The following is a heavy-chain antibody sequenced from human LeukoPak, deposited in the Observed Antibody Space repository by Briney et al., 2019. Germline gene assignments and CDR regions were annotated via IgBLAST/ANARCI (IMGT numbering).Heavy chain of an antibody. V-gene: IGHV4-34*01. CDR2: INHSGST. Sequence: SETLSLNCAVYGGSFSGYYWSWVRQPPGKGLEWSGEINHSGSTNYNPFLKSRVTISDETSKNQFSLKLSSVTAADTAVYYCARIKCSTSCYKVSNAFDIWGQGTMVTVSS. J-gene: IGHJ3*02. D-gene: IGHD2-2*02. CDR3: ARIKCSTSCYKVSNAFDI. CDR1: GGSFSGYY.